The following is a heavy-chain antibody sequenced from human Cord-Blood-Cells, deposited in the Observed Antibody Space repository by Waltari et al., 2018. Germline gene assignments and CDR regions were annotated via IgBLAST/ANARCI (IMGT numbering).Heavy chain of an antibody. V-gene: IGHV6-1*01. J-gene: IGHJ2*01. D-gene: IGHD1-1*01. CDR1: GDSVPSNSAS. CDR2: TYYRSKWYN. Sequence: QVQLQQSGPGLVKPSQTLSLTCAISGDSVPSNSASWTWISQSPSRGLEWLGRTYYRSKWYNDYAVSVKSRITINPDTSKNQFSLQLNSVTPEDTAVYYCASSKTGGRIDNWYFDLWGRGTLVTVSS. CDR3: ASSKTGGRIDNWYFDL.